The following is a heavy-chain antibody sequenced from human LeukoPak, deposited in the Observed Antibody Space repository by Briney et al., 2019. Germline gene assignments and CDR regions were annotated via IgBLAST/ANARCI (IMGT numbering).Heavy chain of an antibody. CDR1: GFTFSSYS. V-gene: IGHV3-48*01. D-gene: IGHD1-14*01. CDR3: ARGPQEPIDY. CDR2: ISSTSGTT. Sequence: GGSLRLSCAASGFTFSSYSMNWVRQAPGKGLEWVSYISSTSGTTYYADSVKGRFTISRDNAKNSVYLQMSSLRAEDTAVYFCARGPQEPIDYWGQGTLVTVSS. J-gene: IGHJ4*02.